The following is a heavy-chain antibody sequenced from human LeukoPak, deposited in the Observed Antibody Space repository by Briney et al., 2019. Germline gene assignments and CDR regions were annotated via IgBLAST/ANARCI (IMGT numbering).Heavy chain of an antibody. CDR2: IYYSGST. CDR3: ARLAGGYSYGTPGH. CDR1: GGSISSSSYY. Sequence: SETLSLTCTVSGGSISSSSYYWGWIRQPPGKGLEWIGSIYYSGSTYYNPSLKSRVTISVDTSKNQFSLKLSSVTAADTAVYYCARLAGGYSYGTPGHWGQGTLVTVSS. V-gene: IGHV4-39*01. J-gene: IGHJ4*02. D-gene: IGHD5-18*01.